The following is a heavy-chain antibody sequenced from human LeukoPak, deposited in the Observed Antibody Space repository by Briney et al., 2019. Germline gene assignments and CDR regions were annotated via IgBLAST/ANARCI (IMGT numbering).Heavy chain of an antibody. CDR3: ARDRWLDGGNSD. CDR1: GDSVSSNSAA. CDR2: TYYRSKWYN. Sequence: SQTLSLTCAISGDSVSSNSAAWNWIRQSPSRGLEWLGRTYYRSKWYNDYAVSVKSRITINPDTSKNQFSLKLSSVTAADTAVYYCARDRWLDGGNSDWGQGTLVTVSS. V-gene: IGHV6-1*01. D-gene: IGHD4-23*01. J-gene: IGHJ4*02.